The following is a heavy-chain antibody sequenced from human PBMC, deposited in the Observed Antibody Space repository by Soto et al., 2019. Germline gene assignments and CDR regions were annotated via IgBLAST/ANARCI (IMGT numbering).Heavy chain of an antibody. J-gene: IGHJ3*02. V-gene: IGHV4-4*02. CDR3: AVLYDNGGDRDAFDI. Sequence: QVQLQESGPGLVKPSGTLSLTCAVSGGSISSSNWWSWVRQPPGKGLEWIGEIYHSGSTNYHPSPTTRVTIAVKKCKNQVSVRLTSVTAGDTAVYYCAVLYDNGGDRDAFDIWGQGTMVTVSS. CDR1: GGSISSSNW. CDR2: IYHSGST. D-gene: IGHD3-22*01.